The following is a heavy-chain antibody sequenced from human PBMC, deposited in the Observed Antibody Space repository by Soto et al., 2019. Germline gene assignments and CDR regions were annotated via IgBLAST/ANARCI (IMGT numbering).Heavy chain of an antibody. Sequence: VQVLESGGGLVQPGDSLRLSCAASGFTFRNYAIAWVRQAPGKGLEWVSVITGSGAGIYYADSVKGRFTISRDNSRDPAYLQMNSLRAEDTAVYYCAKHLSGSLSEWGQGTLVTVSS. CDR1: GFTFRNYA. V-gene: IGHV3-23*01. CDR2: ITGSGAGI. D-gene: IGHD1-26*01. CDR3: AKHLSGSLSE. J-gene: IGHJ4*02.